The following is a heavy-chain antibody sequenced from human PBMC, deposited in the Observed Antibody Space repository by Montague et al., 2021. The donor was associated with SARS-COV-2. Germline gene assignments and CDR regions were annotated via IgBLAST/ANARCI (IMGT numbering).Heavy chain of an antibody. J-gene: IGHJ4*02. V-gene: IGHV4-39*02. D-gene: IGHD3-10*01. CDR1: SGSIISSGYY. Sequence: SETLSLTCSVSSGSIISSGYYWGWIRQPPGKELEWIGNIYNSGTTYYNPSLQSRGTISVDTSKNHLSLRLSSVTAADTAVYFCARGMIRGVTTPFDYWGQGSQVTVSS. CDR2: IYNSGTT. CDR3: ARGMIRGVTTPFDY.